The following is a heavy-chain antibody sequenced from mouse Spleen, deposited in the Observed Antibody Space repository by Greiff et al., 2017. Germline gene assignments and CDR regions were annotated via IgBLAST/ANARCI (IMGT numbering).Heavy chain of an antibody. CDR3: TREVRDY. V-gene: IGHV1S127*01. J-gene: IGHJ2*01. CDR1: GYTFTSYW. CDR2: IDPSDSYT. D-gene: IGHD2-14*01. Sequence: VQLQQPGAELVKPGASVKMSCKASGYTFTSYWMHWVKQRPGQGLEWIGVIDPSDSYTSYNQKFKGKATLTVDTSSSTAYMQLSSLTSEDSAVYYCTREVRDYWGQGTTLTVSS.